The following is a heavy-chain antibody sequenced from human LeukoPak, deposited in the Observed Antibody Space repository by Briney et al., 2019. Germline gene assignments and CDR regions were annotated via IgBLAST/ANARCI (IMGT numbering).Heavy chain of an antibody. Sequence: GGSLRLSCAASGFTFSSYEMNWVRQAPGKGLEWVSHISSSGSTIYYADSVKGRFTISRDNAKNSLYLQMNSLRAEDTAVYYCARPWGASNYWGQGTLVTVSS. V-gene: IGHV3-48*03. D-gene: IGHD3-16*01. CDR2: ISSSGSTI. CDR3: ARPWGASNY. J-gene: IGHJ4*02. CDR1: GFTFSSYE.